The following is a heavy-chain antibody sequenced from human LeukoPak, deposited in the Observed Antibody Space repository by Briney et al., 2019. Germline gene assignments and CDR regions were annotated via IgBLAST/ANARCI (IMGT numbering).Heavy chain of an antibody. Sequence: PSETPSLTCTVSGASISGHYWSWIRQPPGKGLEWIAYIHYSGTTNSHPSLKSRVTISVDTSKNQLSLYLRSVTAADTAVYYCARDLGSGWPYWYFDLWGRGTLVTVSS. CDR3: ARDLGSGWPYWYFDL. V-gene: IGHV4-59*11. J-gene: IGHJ2*01. CDR2: IHYSGTT. D-gene: IGHD6-19*01. CDR1: GASISGHY.